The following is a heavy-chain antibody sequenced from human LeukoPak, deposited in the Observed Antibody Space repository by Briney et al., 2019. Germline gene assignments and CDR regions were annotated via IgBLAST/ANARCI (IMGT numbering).Heavy chain of an antibody. D-gene: IGHD1-7*01. CDR2: IIPIFGTA. CDR3: ARGLTGTAFDP. V-gene: IGHV1-69*05. CDR1: GGTFSSYA. Sequence: GASVKVSCNASGGTFSSYAISWVRQAPGQGLEWMGGIIPIFGTANYAQKFQGRVTITTDESTSTAYMELSSLRSEDTAVYYCARGLTGTAFDPWGQGTLVTVSS. J-gene: IGHJ5*02.